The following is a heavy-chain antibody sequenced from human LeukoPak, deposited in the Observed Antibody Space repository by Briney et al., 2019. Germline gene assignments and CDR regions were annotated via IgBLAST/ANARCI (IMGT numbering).Heavy chain of an antibody. Sequence: PSETLSLTCTVSGGSISSYYWSWIRQPPGKGLEWIGYIYYSGSTYYNPSLKSRVTISVDTSKNQFSLKLSSVTAADTAVYYCARDSSGADDFWSGYYMGYFDYWGQGTLVTVSS. D-gene: IGHD3-3*01. J-gene: IGHJ4*02. V-gene: IGHV4-59*12. CDR2: IYYSGST. CDR3: ARDSSGADDFWSGYYMGYFDY. CDR1: GGSISSYY.